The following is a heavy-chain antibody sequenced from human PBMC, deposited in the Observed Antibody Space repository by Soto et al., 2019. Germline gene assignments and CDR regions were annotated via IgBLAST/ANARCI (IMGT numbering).Heavy chain of an antibody. V-gene: IGHV3-74*01. J-gene: IGHJ5*02. Sequence: GEALIVSYAASGFTLTNYWKHWVRQAPGEGQMFVSGNNNDGSDTVYANYERSRITISRDDARNTLYLYMKSLRADDTGVYYCVRNQPHNWFDPWGQGT. CDR1: GFTLTNYW. CDR2: NNNDGSDT. CDR3: VRNQPHNWFDP.